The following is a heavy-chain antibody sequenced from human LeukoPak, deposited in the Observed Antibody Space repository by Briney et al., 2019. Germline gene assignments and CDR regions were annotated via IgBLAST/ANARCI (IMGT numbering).Heavy chain of an antibody. V-gene: IGHV1-46*01. CDR3: ARECDYYGSGSYCWFDP. CDR2: INPSGGST. CDR1: GYTFTSYY. Sequence: ASVKVPCKASGYTFTSYYMHWVRQAPGQGLEWMGIINPSGGSTSYAQKFQGRVTITADESTSTAYMELSSLRSEDTAVYYCARECDYYGSGSYCWFDPWGQGTLVTVSS. D-gene: IGHD3-10*01. J-gene: IGHJ5*02.